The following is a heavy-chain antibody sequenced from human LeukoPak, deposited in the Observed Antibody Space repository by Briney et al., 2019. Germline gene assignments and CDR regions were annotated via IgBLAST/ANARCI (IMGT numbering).Heavy chain of an antibody. V-gene: IGHV3-30*03. J-gene: IGHJ4*02. CDR1: GFTFSSYG. CDR3: ARDRRYDILTGYYPYYLDY. D-gene: IGHD3-9*01. Sequence: GGSLRLSCAASGFTFSSYGMHWVRQAPGKGLEWVAVISYDGSNEYYADSVKGRFTISRDNPKNTLYLQMNSLRAEDTAVYYCARDRRYDILTGYYPYYLDYWGQGTLVTVSS. CDR2: ISYDGSNE.